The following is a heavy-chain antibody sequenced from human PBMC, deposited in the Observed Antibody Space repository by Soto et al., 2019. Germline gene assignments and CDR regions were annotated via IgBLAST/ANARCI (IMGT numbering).Heavy chain of an antibody. V-gene: IGHV1-69*13. J-gene: IGHJ4*02. CDR1: GGTFSSYA. CDR2: IIPIFGTA. CDR3: ARGMRSPPGDIVVVPAAAGLDY. Sequence: SVKVSCKASGGTFSSYAISWVRQAPGQGLEWMGGIIPIFGTANYAQKFQGRVTTTADESTSTAYMELSSLRSEDTAVYYCARGMRSPPGDIVVVPAAAGLDYWGQGTLVTVSS. D-gene: IGHD2-2*01.